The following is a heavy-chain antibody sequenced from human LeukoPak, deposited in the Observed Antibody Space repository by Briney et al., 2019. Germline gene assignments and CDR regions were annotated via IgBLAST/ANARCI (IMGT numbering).Heavy chain of an antibody. CDR3: AKVTYYDFWSGYPFDY. J-gene: IGHJ4*02. CDR1: GFTFSSYA. CDR2: ISGDGGST. D-gene: IGHD3-3*01. V-gene: IGHV3-43*02. Sequence: QAGGSLRLSCAASGFTFSSYAMSWVRQAPGKGLEWVSAISGDGGSTYYADSVKGRFTISRDNSKNSLYLQMNSLRTEDTALYYCAKVTYYDFWSGYPFDYWGQGTLVTVSS.